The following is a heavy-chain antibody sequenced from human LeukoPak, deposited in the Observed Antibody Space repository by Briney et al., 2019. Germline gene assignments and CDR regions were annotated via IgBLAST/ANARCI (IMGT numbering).Heavy chain of an antibody. D-gene: IGHD2-15*01. CDR3: ARLVAARPADY. Sequence: PGGSLRLSCAASGFTFSSYEMNWVRQAPGKRLEWVSYISSSGSTIYYADSVKGRFTISRDNAKNSLYLQMNSLRAEDTAVYYCARLVAARPADYWGQGTLVTVSS. J-gene: IGHJ4*02. CDR2: ISSSGSTI. CDR1: GFTFSSYE. V-gene: IGHV3-48*03.